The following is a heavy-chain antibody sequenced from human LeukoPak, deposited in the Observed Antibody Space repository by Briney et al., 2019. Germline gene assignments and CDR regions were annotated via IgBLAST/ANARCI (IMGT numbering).Heavy chain of an antibody. V-gene: IGHV1-69*04. CDR3: ARDDWEYCSSTSCSADYYYYGMDV. CDR1: GGTFSSYA. Sequence: SVKVPCKASGGTFSSYAISWVRQAPGQGLEWMGRIIPIFGIANYAQKFQGRVTITADKSTSTAYMELSSLRSEDTAVYYCARDDWEYCSSTSCSADYYYYGMDVWGQGTTVTVSS. CDR2: IIPIFGIA. J-gene: IGHJ6*02. D-gene: IGHD2-2*01.